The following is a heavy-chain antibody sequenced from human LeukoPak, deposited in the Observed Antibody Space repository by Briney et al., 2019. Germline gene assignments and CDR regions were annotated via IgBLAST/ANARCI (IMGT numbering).Heavy chain of an antibody. Sequence: SGPTLVKPTQTLTLTCSFSGFSLDTSGVGVGWIRQPPEKALEWLALIYWNDDKRYSPSLKTRVTITKDTSKNQVVLTVTNMAPVDTATYCCAHIGYYYDSSGSYPTAFDIWGQGTMVTVSS. CDR2: IYWNDDK. V-gene: IGHV2-5*01. D-gene: IGHD3-22*01. J-gene: IGHJ3*02. CDR1: GFSLDTSGVG. CDR3: AHIGYYYDSSGSYPTAFDI.